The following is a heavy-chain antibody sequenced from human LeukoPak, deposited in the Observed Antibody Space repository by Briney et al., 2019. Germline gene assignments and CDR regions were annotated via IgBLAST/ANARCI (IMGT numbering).Heavy chain of an antibody. Sequence: GGSLRLSCAASGFTFSSYSMNWVRRAPGKGLEWVSSISSSSSYIYYADSVKGRFTISRDNAKNSLYLQMNSLRAEDTAVYYCARDYYGSGSVLDYWGQGTLVTVSS. CDR2: ISSSSSYI. D-gene: IGHD3-10*01. CDR3: ARDYYGSGSVLDY. J-gene: IGHJ4*02. V-gene: IGHV3-21*01. CDR1: GFTFSSYS.